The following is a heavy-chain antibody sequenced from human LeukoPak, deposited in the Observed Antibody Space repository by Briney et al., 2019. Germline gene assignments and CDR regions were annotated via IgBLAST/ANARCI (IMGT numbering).Heavy chain of an antibody. Sequence: SETLSLTCTVSGGSISSYYWSWIRQPPGKGLEWIGYIYYSGSTYYNPSLKSRVTMSVDTSKNQFSLGLSSVTAADTAVYYCARGGYYYDSSGYYYPFDYWGQGTLVTVSS. CDR3: ARGGYYYDSSGYYYPFDY. V-gene: IGHV4-59*08. D-gene: IGHD3-22*01. CDR1: GGSISSYY. J-gene: IGHJ4*02. CDR2: IYYSGST.